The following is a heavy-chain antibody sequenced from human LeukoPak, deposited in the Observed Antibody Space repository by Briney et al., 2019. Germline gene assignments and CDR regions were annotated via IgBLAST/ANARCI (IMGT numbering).Heavy chain of an antibody. Sequence: PGGSLRLSCAASGFTFSSYAMSWVRQAPGKGLEWVSAVSGSGGNTHDADSVRGRFTISRDNSKNTLYLQMNSLRAEDTAVYYCAKTLGYNYGYVENWGQRTLVTVSS. D-gene: IGHD5-18*01. CDR3: AKTLGYNYGYVEN. J-gene: IGHJ4*02. CDR2: VSGSGGNT. CDR1: GFTFSSYA. V-gene: IGHV3-23*01.